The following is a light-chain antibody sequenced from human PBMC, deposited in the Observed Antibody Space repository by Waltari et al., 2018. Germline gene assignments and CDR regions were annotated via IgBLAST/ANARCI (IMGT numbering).Light chain of an antibody. J-gene: IGLJ2*01. CDR3: SAWDDTLSGPV. CDR1: IPNIGSNF. Sequence: QSVLTQPPSASGTPGQTVTISCSGRIPNIGSNFVFWYRQVPGTAPKLLIYRNDQRPSGVPARFSGSKSGTSASLAISGLRSEDEAVYHCSAWDDTLSGPVFGGGT. CDR2: RND. V-gene: IGLV1-47*01.